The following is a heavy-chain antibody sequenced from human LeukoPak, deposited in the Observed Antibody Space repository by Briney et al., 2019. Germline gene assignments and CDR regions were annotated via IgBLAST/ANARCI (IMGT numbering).Heavy chain of an antibody. D-gene: IGHD5-18*01. J-gene: IGHJ4*02. Sequence: SETLSLTCTVSGGSISSSSYYWGWIRQPPGKGLEWIGSIYYSGSTYYNPSLKSRVTISVDTSKNQFSLKLSSVTAADTAVYYCARTFAYANTAMVSDYWGQGTLVTVSS. CDR2: IYYSGST. CDR3: ARTFAYANTAMVSDY. CDR1: GGSISSSSYY. V-gene: IGHV4-39*01.